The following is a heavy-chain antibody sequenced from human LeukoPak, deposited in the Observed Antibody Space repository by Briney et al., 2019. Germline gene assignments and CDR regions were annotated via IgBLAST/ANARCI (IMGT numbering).Heavy chain of an antibody. D-gene: IGHD1-26*01. CDR1: GGTFSSYA. CDR3: AISGSYEYYYYYMDV. CDR2: IIPIFGTA. V-gene: IGHV1-69*05. J-gene: IGHJ6*03. Sequence: SVKVSCKASGGTFSSYAISWVRQAPGQGLEWMGGIIPIFGTANYAQKFQGRVTITTDESTSTAYTELSSLRSEDTAVYYCAISGSYEYYYYYMDVWGKGTTVTVSS.